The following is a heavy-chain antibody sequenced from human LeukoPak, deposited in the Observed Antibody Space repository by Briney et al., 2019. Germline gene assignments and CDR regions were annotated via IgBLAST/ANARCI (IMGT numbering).Heavy chain of an antibody. V-gene: IGHV4-59*12. CDR3: ARTVTTYPVWYFDL. J-gene: IGHJ2*01. CDR1: GGSIISYY. D-gene: IGHD4-17*01. CDR2: IYYSGST. Sequence: PSETLSLTCTVSGGSIISYYWSWIRQPPGKGLEWIGYIYYSGSTTYNPSLKSRVTISVDTSKNQFSLKLSSVTAEDTAVYYCARTVTTYPVWYFDLWGRGTLVTVSS.